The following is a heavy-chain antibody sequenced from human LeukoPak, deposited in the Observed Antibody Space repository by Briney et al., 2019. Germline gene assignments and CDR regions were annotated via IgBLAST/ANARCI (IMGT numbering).Heavy chain of an antibody. CDR1: GFTFSSYG. V-gene: IGHV3-33*01. D-gene: IGHD2/OR15-2a*01. J-gene: IGHJ2*01. CDR3: ARDRSMSGWYIDL. Sequence: PGRSLRLSCAASGFTFSSYGMHWVRQAPGKGLEWVAVIWYDGSNKYYPDSVQGRFTISRDNSKNTLYLQVNSLRAEDTAVHYCARDRSMSGWYIDLWGRGTLVTVSS. CDR2: IWYDGSNK.